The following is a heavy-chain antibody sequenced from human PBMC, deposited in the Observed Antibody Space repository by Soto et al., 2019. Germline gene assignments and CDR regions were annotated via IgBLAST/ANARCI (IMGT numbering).Heavy chain of an antibody. CDR3: ARYRITIYEVGKLYYFDF. CDR2: IYYTGTT. CDR1: EGSSIDGSGC. V-gene: IGHV4-39*01. J-gene: IGHJ4*02. D-gene: IGHD3-3*01. Sequence: SELKPLSKSVSEGSSIDGSGCWGWKSQPPGKGLEWMGSIYYTGTTYNTPSLKSRVTMSVDTSKNQFSLKLNSVTAADTAVYYCARYRITIYEVGKLYYFDFWGQGTLVTVYS.